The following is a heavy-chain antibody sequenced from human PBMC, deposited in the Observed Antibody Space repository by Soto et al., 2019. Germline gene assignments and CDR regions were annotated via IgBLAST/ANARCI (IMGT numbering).Heavy chain of an antibody. J-gene: IGHJ5*02. V-gene: IGHV4-59*01. CDR3: AKTQEWGLDP. CDR1: GDSITSNY. D-gene: IGHD1-26*01. CDR2: FHYSVNT. Sequence: QVQLQESGPGLVKPSETLSLTCTVSGDSITSNYCSWIRQSPGQGLEWIGYFHYSVNTNYNPSLNSLVIISVDTSKNQFFLKLTSVTAADTAMYSCAKTQEWGLDPWGQGILVTVSS.